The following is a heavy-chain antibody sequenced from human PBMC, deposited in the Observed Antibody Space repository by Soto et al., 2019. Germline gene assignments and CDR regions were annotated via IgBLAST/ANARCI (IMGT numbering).Heavy chain of an antibody. D-gene: IGHD6-19*01. V-gene: IGHV1-8*01. J-gene: IGHJ6*02. Sequence: ASVKVSCKASGYTFTSYDINWVRQATGQGLEWMGWMNPNSGNTGYAQKFQGRVTMTRNTSISTAYMELSSLRSEDTAVYYCARGGIAVALYYHYYYGMDVWGQGTTVTVSS. CDR3: ARGGIAVALYYHYYYGMDV. CDR2: MNPNSGNT. CDR1: GYTFTSYD.